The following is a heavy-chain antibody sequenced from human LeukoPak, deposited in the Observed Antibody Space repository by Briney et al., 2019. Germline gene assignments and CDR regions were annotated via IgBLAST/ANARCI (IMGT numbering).Heavy chain of an antibody. CDR2: ISGSGTGT. CDR1: GFGFSTHD. V-gene: IGHV3-23*01. J-gene: IGHJ4*02. CDR3: VKGFHFDW. Sequence: GGSLGLSCAASGFGFSTHDMSWGRQVPGKGLEWVSSISGSGTGTYYTDSVKGRFTISGDTSKNTLYLQMDNLRVEDTAVYYCVKGFHFDWWGQGTLVIVSS.